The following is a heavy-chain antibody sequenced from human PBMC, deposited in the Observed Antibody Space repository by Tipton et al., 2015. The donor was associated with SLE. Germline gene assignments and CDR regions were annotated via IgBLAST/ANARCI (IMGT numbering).Heavy chain of an antibody. CDR3: ARVRYSNYVWFDP. V-gene: IGHV4-59*01. CDR2: IYYSGST. J-gene: IGHJ5*02. D-gene: IGHD4-11*01. Sequence: TLSLTCTVSGGSISSYYWSWIRQPPGKGLEWIGYIYYSGSTNYNPSLKSRVTISVDTSKNQFSLKLSSVTAADTAVYYCARVRYSNYVWFDPWGQGTLVTVSS. CDR1: GGSISSYY.